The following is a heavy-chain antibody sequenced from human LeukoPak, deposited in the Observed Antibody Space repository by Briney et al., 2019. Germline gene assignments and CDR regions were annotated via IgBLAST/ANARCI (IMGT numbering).Heavy chain of an antibody. J-gene: IGHJ4*02. Sequence: GGSLRLSCAASGFTFSSYGMHWVRQAPGKGLEWVAVISYDGSNKYYADSVKGRFTISRDNSKNTLYLQMDSLRAEDTAVYYCAKHRENYGDSCLDDYWGQGTLVTVSS. D-gene: IGHD4-17*01. V-gene: IGHV3-30*18. CDR3: AKHRENYGDSCLDDY. CDR1: GFTFSSYG. CDR2: ISYDGSNK.